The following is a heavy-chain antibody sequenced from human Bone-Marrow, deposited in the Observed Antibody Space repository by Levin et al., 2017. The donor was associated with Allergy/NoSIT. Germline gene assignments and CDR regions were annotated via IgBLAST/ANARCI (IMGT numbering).Heavy chain of an antibody. D-gene: IGHD6-13*01. CDR1: GGSISSGGYY. V-gene: IGHV4-31*03. Sequence: SETLSLTCTVSGGSISSGGYYWSWIRQHPGKGLEWIGYIYYSGSTYYNPSLKSRVTISVDTSKNQFSLKLSSVTAADTAVYYCARSIVAAGRTFDPWGQGTLVTVSS. J-gene: IGHJ5*02. CDR3: ARSIVAAGRTFDP. CDR2: IYYSGST.